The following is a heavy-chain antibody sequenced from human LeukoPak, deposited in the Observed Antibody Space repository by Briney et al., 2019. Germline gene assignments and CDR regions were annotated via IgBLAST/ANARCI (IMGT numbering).Heavy chain of an antibody. J-gene: IGHJ4*02. CDR2: INPNSGGT. D-gene: IGHD2-2*01. Sequence: GASVKVSCKASGYTFTGYYMHWVRQAPGQGLEWMGWINPNSGGTNYAQKFQGRVTMTRDTSISTAYMELSRLRSDDTAVYYCARVRSSTSLLWPLLDYWGQGTLVTVSS. V-gene: IGHV1-2*02. CDR3: ARVRSSTSLLWPLLDY. CDR1: GYTFTGYY.